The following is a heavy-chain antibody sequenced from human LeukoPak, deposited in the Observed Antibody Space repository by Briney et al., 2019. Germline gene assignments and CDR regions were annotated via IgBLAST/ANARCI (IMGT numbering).Heavy chain of an antibody. Sequence: GGSLRLSCAASDFTFSSSGMTWVRQAPGKGLEWVSTVSSSGENTYYADSVKGRSTISRDNSKNTLYLQMNSLRAEDTAVYYCAKGAYYDLWGQGTLVTVSS. V-gene: IGHV3-23*01. CDR3: AKGAYYDL. CDR2: VSSSGENT. CDR1: DFTFSSSG. D-gene: IGHD3-22*01. J-gene: IGHJ4*02.